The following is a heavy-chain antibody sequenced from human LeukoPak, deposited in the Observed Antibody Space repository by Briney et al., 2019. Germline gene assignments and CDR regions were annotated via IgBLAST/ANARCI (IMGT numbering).Heavy chain of an antibody. CDR3: AAVPNANAWYWDDAFDI. D-gene: IGHD2-8*02. CDR1: GFTFTTSA. CDR2: IVVGSGNT. V-gene: IGHV1-58*01. J-gene: IGHJ3*02. Sequence: HEASVKVSCKASGFTFTTSAVQWVRQARGQRLEWIGRIVVGSGNTDHAQKIQGRLTITRDISTSTAYMELSSLTSDDTAVYYCAAVPNANAWYWDDAFDIWCQGTMVTVSS.